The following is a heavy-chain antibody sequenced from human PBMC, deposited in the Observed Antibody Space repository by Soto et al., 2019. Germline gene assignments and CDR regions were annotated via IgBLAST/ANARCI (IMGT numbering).Heavy chain of an antibody. Sequence: EVQLVESGGGLVQPGESLRLSCAASGFTFSYYWMHWVRQTPGKGLLWVSHIHNDGSRTTYADSVKGRFTISRDNARKTVYLQMNSLRVDDTALYYCARGARGAFDVWGQGTAVTVSS. V-gene: IGHV3-74*03. CDR2: IHNDGSRT. J-gene: IGHJ3*01. CDR1: GFTFSYYW. CDR3: ARGARGAFDV. D-gene: IGHD1-26*01.